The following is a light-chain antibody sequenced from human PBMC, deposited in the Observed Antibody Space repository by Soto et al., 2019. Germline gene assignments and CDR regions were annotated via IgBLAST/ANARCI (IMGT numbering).Light chain of an antibody. CDR1: QSVSNY. CDR2: DAS. J-gene: IGKJ3*01. V-gene: IGKV3-11*01. CDR3: QQRSDWPPFT. Sequence: EIVLTQSPATLSLSPGERATLSCRASQSVSNYLAWYQQKPGQAPRLLIHDASNRATGIPARFSGSGSGTDFTLTISSLEPEDFAVYYCQQRSDWPPFTFGPGTKVDIK.